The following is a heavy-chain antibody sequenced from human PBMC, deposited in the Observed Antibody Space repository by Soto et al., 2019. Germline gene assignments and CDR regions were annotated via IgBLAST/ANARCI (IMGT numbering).Heavy chain of an antibody. J-gene: IGHJ4*02. V-gene: IGHV1-69*13. D-gene: IGHD2-2*01. CDR1: GGTFSSYG. Sequence: SVKVSCKASGGTFSSYGISWVRQAPGQGLEWMGGIIPISDTAKNAQKFQGRVTITADESTSTAYMELSSLKSEDTAIYYCARDPTASVHQYYFDKWSEGTLVTVSS. CDR2: IIPISDTA. CDR3: ARDPTASVHQYYFDK.